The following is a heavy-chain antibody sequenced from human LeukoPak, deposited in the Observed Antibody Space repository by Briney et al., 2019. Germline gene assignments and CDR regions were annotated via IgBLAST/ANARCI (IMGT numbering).Heavy chain of an antibody. J-gene: IGHJ4*02. CDR1: GFTFSNYW. Sequence: GPLSLSCAASGFTFSNYWMNWVRQAPGKGLEWVAVISYDGSNKYYADSVKGRFTISRDNSKNTLYLQMNSLRAEDTAVYYCARDHDSSGYYYGSGDYWGQGTLVTVSS. V-gene: IGHV3-30*03. D-gene: IGHD3-22*01. CDR3: ARDHDSSGYYYGSGDY. CDR2: ISYDGSNK.